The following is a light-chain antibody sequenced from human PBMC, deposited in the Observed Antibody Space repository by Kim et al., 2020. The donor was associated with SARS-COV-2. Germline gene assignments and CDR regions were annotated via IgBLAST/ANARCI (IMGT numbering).Light chain of an antibody. CDR3: QQYNNWPPLT. CDR1: HSVSSH. V-gene: IGKV3-15*01. CDR2: NAS. Sequence: VSPGESATLSCRASHSVSSHLAWYQQKPGQAPRLLIYNASTRATGIPARFSGSGSGTEFTLTIISLESEDSAIYYCQQYNNWPPLTFGGGTKVEI. J-gene: IGKJ4*01.